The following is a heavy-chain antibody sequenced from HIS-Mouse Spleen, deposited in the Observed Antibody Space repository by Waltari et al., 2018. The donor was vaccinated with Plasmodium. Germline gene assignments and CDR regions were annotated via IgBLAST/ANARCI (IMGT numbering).Heavy chain of an antibody. D-gene: IGHD6-13*01. CDR3: ASSWYWYFDL. CDR1: GFTFSSYW. V-gene: IGHV3-7*01. Sequence: EVQLVESGGGLVQPGGSLRLSCAASGFTFSSYWVSWVRQAPGKGRGGVANIKQDGSEKYYVDSVKGRFTISRDNAKNSLYLQMNSLRAEDTAVYYCASSWYWYFDLWGRGTLVTVSS. J-gene: IGHJ2*01. CDR2: IKQDGSEK.